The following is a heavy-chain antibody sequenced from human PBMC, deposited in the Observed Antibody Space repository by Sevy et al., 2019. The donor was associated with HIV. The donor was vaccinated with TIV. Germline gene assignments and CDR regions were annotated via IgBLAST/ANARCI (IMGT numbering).Heavy chain of an antibody. CDR2: VSWNSASI. V-gene: IGHV3-9*01. Sequence: GGSLRLSCAASGFTFDDYAMHWVRQAPGKGLEWVSGVSWNSASIGYAGSVRGRFTISRDNAKNSLSLQMNSLTSEDTALYYCTKDLGATRVPGYCYDGTCWPRDGFAIWGHGTMVTVSS. CDR3: TKDLGATRVPGYCYDGTCWPRDGFAI. CDR1: GFTFDDYA. D-gene: IGHD2-15*01. J-gene: IGHJ3*02.